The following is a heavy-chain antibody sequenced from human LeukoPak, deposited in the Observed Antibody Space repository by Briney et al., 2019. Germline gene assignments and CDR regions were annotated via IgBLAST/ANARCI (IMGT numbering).Heavy chain of an antibody. J-gene: IGHJ4*02. D-gene: IGHD4-17*01. V-gene: IGHV4-31*03. CDR1: GGSISSGGYY. Sequence: SETLSLTCTVSGGSISSGGYYWRWIRQHPGKGLEWIGYIYYSGSTYYNPSLKSRVTISVDTSKNQFSLKLSSVTAADTAVYYCARVSGDYVDYWGQGTLVTVSS. CDR2: IYYSGST. CDR3: ARVSGDYVDY.